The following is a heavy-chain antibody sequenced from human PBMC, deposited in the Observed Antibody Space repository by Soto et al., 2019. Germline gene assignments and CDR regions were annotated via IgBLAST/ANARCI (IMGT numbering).Heavy chain of an antibody. D-gene: IGHD1-26*01. Sequence: QVQLVESGGGVVQPGRSLRLSCVASGFTFSSYGMHWVXQAPXXGLEXXAIISYDGSNTYYADSVKGRFTISRDNSKNTLXXXXXXXXXXXXXXXXXXXXXXXXXSXYXSXXXXXDYWGQGTLVTVSS. V-gene: IGHV3-30*03. CDR1: GFTFSSYG. CDR2: ISYDGSNT. CDR3: XXXXXXXXSXYXSXXXXXDY. J-gene: IGHJ4*02.